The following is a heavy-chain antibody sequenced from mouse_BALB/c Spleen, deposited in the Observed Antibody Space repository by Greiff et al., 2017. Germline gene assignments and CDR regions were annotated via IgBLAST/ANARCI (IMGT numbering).Heavy chain of an antibody. CDR3: TRNYRYDDWYFDV. V-gene: IGHV1S127*01. CDR1: GYTFTSYW. D-gene: IGHD2-14*01. CDR2: IDPSDSYT. Sequence: VQLQQPGAELVKPGASVKMSCKASGYTFTSYWMHWVKQRPGQGLEWIGVIDPSDSYTSYNQKFKGKATLTVDTSSSTAYMQLSSLTSEDSAVYYCTRNYRYDDWYFDVWGVGTTVTVSS. J-gene: IGHJ1*01.